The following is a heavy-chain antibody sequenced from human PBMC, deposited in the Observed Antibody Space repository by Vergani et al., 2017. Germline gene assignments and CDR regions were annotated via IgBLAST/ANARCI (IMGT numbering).Heavy chain of an antibody. Sequence: QVQLVQSGAEVKKPGASVKVSCEASGYTFTSYGISWVRQAPGQGLEWMGWISAYNGNTNYAQKLQGRVTMTTDTSTSTAYMELRSLRSDDTAVYYCARDPGGGAIVATNYYYYGMDVWGQGTTVTVSS. CDR2: ISAYNGNT. V-gene: IGHV1-18*01. CDR3: ARDPGGGAIVATNYYYYGMDV. J-gene: IGHJ6*02. CDR1: GYTFTSYG. D-gene: IGHD5-12*01.